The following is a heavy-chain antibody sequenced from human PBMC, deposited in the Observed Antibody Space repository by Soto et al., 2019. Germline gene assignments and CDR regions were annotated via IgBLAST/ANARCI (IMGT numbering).Heavy chain of an antibody. Sequence: QVQLVESGGGVVQPGRSLRLSCAASGFTFSSYGMHWVRQAPGKGLEWVAVISYDGSNKYYADSVKGRFTISRDNSKNTLYLQMNSLRAEDTAVYYCAKELRHVVVPATSLLWFGNLDYWGQGTLVTVSS. CDR3: AKELRHVVVPATSLLWFGNLDY. V-gene: IGHV3-30*18. D-gene: IGHD3-10*01. J-gene: IGHJ4*02. CDR2: ISYDGSNK. CDR1: GFTFSSYG.